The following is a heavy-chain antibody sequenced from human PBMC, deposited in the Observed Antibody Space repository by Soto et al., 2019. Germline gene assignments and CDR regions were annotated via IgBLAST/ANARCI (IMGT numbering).Heavy chain of an antibody. CDR2: ISAYNGNT. CDR1: GYTFTSYG. V-gene: IGHV1-18*01. Sequence: ASVKVSCKASGYTFTSYGISWVRQAPGQGLEWMGWISAYNGNTNYAQKLQGRVTMTTDTSTSTAYMELRSLRSEDTAVYYCARDHCSGGSCYGGINWFDPWGQGTLVTVSS. D-gene: IGHD2-15*01. CDR3: ARDHCSGGSCYGGINWFDP. J-gene: IGHJ5*02.